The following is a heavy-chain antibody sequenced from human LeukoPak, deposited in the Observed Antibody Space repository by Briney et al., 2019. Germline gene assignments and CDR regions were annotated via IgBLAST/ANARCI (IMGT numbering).Heavy chain of an antibody. D-gene: IGHD6-6*01. CDR2: ISSSSSYI. CDR3: ARDLRGAARLFDY. J-gene: IGHJ4*02. CDR1: GFTFSSYS. Sequence: GRSLRLSCAASGFTFSSYSMNWVRQAPGKGLEWVSSISSSSSYIYYADSVKGRFTISRDNAKNSLYLQMNSLRAEDTAVYYCARDLRGAARLFDYWGQGTLVTVSS. V-gene: IGHV3-21*01.